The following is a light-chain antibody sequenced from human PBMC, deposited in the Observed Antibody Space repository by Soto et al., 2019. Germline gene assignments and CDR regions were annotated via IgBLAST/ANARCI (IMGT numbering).Light chain of an antibody. CDR2: KAS. Sequence: DIKMTQSPSTLSASVGDRVTITCRASQSISSWLAWYQQKPGKAPNLLIYKASSLESGVPSRFSGSASGTEFTLTISSLQPDDFATYYCQQYNSYPWTFGQGTKVEIK. CDR1: QSISSW. J-gene: IGKJ1*01. V-gene: IGKV1-5*03. CDR3: QQYNSYPWT.